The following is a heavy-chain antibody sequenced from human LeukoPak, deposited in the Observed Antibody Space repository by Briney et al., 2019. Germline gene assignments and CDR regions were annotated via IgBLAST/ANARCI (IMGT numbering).Heavy chain of an antibody. CDR3: AREGRYSGYAD. D-gene: IGHD5-12*01. V-gene: IGHV4-61*01. CDR1: GGSISSSSYY. J-gene: IGHJ1*01. CDR2: IYYSGST. Sequence: PSETLSLTCTVSGGSISSSSYYWGWIRQPPGKGLEWIGYIYYSGSTNYNPSLKSRVTISVDTSKNQFSLKLSSVTAADTAVYYCAREGRYSGYADWGQGTLVTVSS.